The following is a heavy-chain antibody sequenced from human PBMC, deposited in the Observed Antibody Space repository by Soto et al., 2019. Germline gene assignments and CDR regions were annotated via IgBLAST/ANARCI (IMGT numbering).Heavy chain of an antibody. J-gene: IGHJ4*02. CDR3: ERGAIGGYDDY. D-gene: IGHD5-12*01. CDR2: IYYSGST. CDR1: GGSISSYY. Sequence: SETLSLTCTVSGGSISSYYWSWIRQPPGKGLEWIGYIYYSGSTNYNPSLKSRVTISVDTSKNQFSLKLSSVTAADTAVYYCERGAIGGYDDYWGQGTLVTVYS. V-gene: IGHV4-59*01.